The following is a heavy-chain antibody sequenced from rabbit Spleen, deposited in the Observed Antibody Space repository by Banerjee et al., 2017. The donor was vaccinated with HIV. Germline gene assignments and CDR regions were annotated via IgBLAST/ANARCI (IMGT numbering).Heavy chain of an antibody. CDR1: GVSFSGDSY. CDR2: IDAGSSGFT. Sequence: QSLEESGGDLVKPGASLTLTCTASGVSFSGDSYMCWVRQAPGKGLEWIACIDAGSSGFTYFASWAKGRCTISKTSSTTVTLQMTSLTAADTATYFCARDTSSSFSSYGMDLWGPGTLVPS. D-gene: IGHD1-1*01. J-gene: IGHJ6*01. V-gene: IGHV1S40*01. CDR3: ARDTSSSFSSYGMDL.